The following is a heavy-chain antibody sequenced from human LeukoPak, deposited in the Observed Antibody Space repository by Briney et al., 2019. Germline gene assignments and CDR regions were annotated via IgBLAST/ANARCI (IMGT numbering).Heavy chain of an antibody. V-gene: IGHV3-72*01. CDR1: GFTFGSYA. CDR2: TRNKANSYTT. CDR3: TRQLDN. Sequence: GGSLRLSCAASGFTFGSYAMTWARQTPGKGLEWVGRTRNKANSYTTEHAASVKGRFTISRDDSKNSLYLQMNSLQTEDTAVYYCTRQLDNWGQGTLVTVSS. D-gene: IGHD1-1*01. J-gene: IGHJ4*02.